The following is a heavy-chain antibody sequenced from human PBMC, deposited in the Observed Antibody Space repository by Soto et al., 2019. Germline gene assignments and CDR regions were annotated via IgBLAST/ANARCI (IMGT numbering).Heavy chain of an antibody. CDR1: GDSFNTYY. CDR2: MNYSGSS. J-gene: IGHJ5*02. V-gene: IGHV4-34*01. D-gene: IGHD2-2*01. CDR3: ARGRRVGYCLGISCHNWFDP. Sequence: PSETLSLTCTVYGDSFNTYYWSWIRQPPGKGLEWIGEMNYSGSSNYNPSLKSRVIILVDTSNKEFSLRLTSVTAADTAVYYCARGRRVGYCLGISCHNWFDPWGQGTLVTVSS.